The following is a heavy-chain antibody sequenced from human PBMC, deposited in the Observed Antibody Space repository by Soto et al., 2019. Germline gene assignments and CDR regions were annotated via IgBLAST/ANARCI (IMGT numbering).Heavy chain of an antibody. D-gene: IGHD3-10*01. J-gene: IGHJ4*02. V-gene: IGHV1-8*01. CDR2: MNPHSGDT. Sequence: GASVKVSCKASGYSFTSLHFKWVRQATGQGLEWIGWMNPHSGDTGFAQRFQGRVTMTRNTSINTAYTELRSLRSQDTAVYYCARGSPGPVDHWGQGTQVTVSS. CDR1: GYSFTSLH. CDR3: ARGSPGPVDH.